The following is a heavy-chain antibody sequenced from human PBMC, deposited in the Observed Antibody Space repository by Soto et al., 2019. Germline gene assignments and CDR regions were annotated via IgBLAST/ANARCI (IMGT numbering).Heavy chain of an antibody. J-gene: IGHJ4*02. V-gene: IGHV3-23*01. Sequence: PGGSLRLSCAASGFSFSSRAMNWVRQAPGKGLEWVSAISGSGGSTYYADSVKGRFTISRDNSKNTLYLQMNSLRSDDTAVYYCARDLAAADYWGQGTLVTVSS. D-gene: IGHD6-13*01. CDR3: ARDLAAADY. CDR1: GFSFSSRA. CDR2: ISGSGGST.